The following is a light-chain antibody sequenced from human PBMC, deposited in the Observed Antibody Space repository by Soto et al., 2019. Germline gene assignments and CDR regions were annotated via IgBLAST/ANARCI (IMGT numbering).Light chain of an antibody. CDR3: ISYAGSNNLGV. CDR1: SSDVGAYNY. V-gene: IGLV2-8*01. CDR2: EVN. J-gene: IGLJ1*01. Sequence: QSALTQPPSASGSPGQSVTISCTGTSSDVGAYNYVSWYQQHPGKAPKLIIYEVNKWPSGVPDRFSGSQSGNTASLTVADRQAEDEADYYCISYAGSNNLGVFGTGTKLTVL.